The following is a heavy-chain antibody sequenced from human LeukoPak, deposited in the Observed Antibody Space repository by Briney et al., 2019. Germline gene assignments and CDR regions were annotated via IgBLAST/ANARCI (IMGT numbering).Heavy chain of an antibody. CDR2: INPSGSST. CDR1: GYTFTSYY. V-gene: IGHV1-46*01. J-gene: IGHJ4*02. CDR3: ARQKAYDLLTAAGYYFDF. D-gene: IGHD3-9*01. Sequence: ASVKVSCKASGYTFTSYYMHWVRQAPGQGLEWMGLINPSGSSTSYAQKFQGRLSLTRDMSTSTDYMELSSLRSEDTAVYYCARQKAYDLLTAAGYYFDFWGQGTLVTVSS.